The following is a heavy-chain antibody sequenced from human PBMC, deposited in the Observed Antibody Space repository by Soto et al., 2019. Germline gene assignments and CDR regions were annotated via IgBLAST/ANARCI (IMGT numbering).Heavy chain of an antibody. D-gene: IGHD2-15*01. J-gene: IGHJ4*02. CDR2: IKHDGGAR. CDR1: EFTFSSYY. CDR3: ARERAPYSDIHGCNL. V-gene: IGHV3-7*05. Sequence: EVQLVESGGGLVQPGGSLPLSCAASEFTFSSYYMSWVRQAPGKGLEWVANIKHDGGARDYLASVKGRFTISRDNAKNSLYLQMNDLRADDTAVYFCARERAPYSDIHGCNLWGKGTLVTVSS.